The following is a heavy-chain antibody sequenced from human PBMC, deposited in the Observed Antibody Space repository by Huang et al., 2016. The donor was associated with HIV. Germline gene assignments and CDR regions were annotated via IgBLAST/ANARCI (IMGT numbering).Heavy chain of an antibody. J-gene: IGHJ4*02. Sequence: EVQLVESGGGLVQPGGSLRLSCAASGFSISSYWMLGGRQGPGKGLVWVSRINSDGSSTSYADSVKGRFTISRDNAKNTLYLQMNSLRAEDTAVYYCARDPRIQSWLNFFDYWGQGTLVSVSS. D-gene: IGHD3-22*01. CDR3: ARDPRIQSWLNFFDY. CDR1: GFSISSYW. CDR2: INSDGSST. V-gene: IGHV3-74*01.